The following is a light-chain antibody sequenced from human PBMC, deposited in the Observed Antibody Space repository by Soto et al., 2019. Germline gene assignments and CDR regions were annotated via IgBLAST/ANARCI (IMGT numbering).Light chain of an antibody. CDR1: QSVSYSSNNKNS. CDR2: WAS. J-gene: IGKJ1*01. Sequence: DIVMTQSPDSLAVSLGERATINCKSSQSVSYSSNNKNSLAWYQQKPGQPPKLLIYWASTRESGVPDRFSGSGSGTDFTLTISSLQAEDVAVYYCQQYYSTPPKFGQGTKVEIK. CDR3: QQYYSTPPK. V-gene: IGKV4-1*01.